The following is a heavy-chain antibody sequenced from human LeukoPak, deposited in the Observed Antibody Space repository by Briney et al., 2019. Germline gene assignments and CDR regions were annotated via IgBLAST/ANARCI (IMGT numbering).Heavy chain of an antibody. CDR1: GDSISSSSYY. CDR2: IYYTGST. CDR3: ARGRGSSWYYFDY. D-gene: IGHD6-13*01. J-gene: IGHJ4*02. Sequence: SETLSLTCTVSGDSISSSSYYWGWIRQPPGKGLEWIGSIYYTGSTYYNPSLKSRVTMSVDTSKNQFSLNLSSVTAADTAVYYCARGRGSSWYYFDYWGQGTLVTVSS. V-gene: IGHV4-39*07.